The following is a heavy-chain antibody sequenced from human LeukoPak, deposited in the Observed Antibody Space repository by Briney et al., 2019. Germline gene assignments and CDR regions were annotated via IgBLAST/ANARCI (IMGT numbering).Heavy chain of an antibody. D-gene: IGHD2-2*01. J-gene: IGHJ4*02. CDR3: AKTSSTSCYSCVFDY. CDR2: ISGSGDSA. CDR1: GLTFSSYA. Sequence: GGSLRLSCAASGLTFSSYAMSWVRQAPGKGLEWVSVISGSGDSAYYADSVKGRFTISRDNSKNTLYLQMNSLRAEDTAIHYCAKTSSTSCYSCVFDYWGQGTLVTVSS. V-gene: IGHV3-23*01.